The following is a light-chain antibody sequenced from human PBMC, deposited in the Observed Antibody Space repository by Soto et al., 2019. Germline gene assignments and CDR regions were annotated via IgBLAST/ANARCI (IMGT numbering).Light chain of an antibody. J-gene: IGKJ5*01. Sequence: IVLTQSPGTLSLSPGERTTLSCMASQSISRYLAWYQQKPGQGPRLLIYGASSRATGTPDRLSGSGSGTDFTLTISSLEPEDFAVYYCKQRRNWPPITFGQGTRLEI. V-gene: IGKV3-11*01. CDR3: KQRRNWPPIT. CDR1: QSISRY. CDR2: GAS.